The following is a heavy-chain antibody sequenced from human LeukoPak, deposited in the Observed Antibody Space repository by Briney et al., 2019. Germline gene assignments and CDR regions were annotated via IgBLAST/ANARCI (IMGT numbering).Heavy chain of an antibody. J-gene: IGHJ4*02. CDR1: GFNFNIYE. V-gene: IGHV3-64*01. CDR3: ARDLYFSYYFDY. Sequence: GGSLRLSCAASGFNFNIYEMNWVRQAPGKGLEYVSAISSNGGSTYYANSVRGRFTISRDNSKNTLYLQMGSLRTEDMAVYYCARDLYFSYYFDYWGQGTLVTVSS. D-gene: IGHD3-9*01. CDR2: ISSNGGST.